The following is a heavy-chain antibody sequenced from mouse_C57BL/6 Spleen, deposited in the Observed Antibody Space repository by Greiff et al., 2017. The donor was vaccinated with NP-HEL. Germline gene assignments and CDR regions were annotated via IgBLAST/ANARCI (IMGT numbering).Heavy chain of an antibody. CDR3: TRGYGSYWYFDV. V-gene: IGHV1-15*01. D-gene: IGHD1-1*01. CDR2: IDPETGGT. J-gene: IGHJ1*03. Sequence: VKLMESGAELVRPGASVTLSCKASGYTFTDYEMHWVKQTPVHGLEWIGAIDPETGGTAYNQKFKGKAILTADKSSSTAYMELRSLTSEDSAVYYCTRGYGSYWYFDVWGTGTTVTVSS. CDR1: GYTFTDYE.